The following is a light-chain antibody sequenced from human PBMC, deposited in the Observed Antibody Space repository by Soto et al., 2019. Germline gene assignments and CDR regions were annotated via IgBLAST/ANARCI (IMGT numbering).Light chain of an antibody. V-gene: IGLV4-69*01. Sequence: QSVLTQSPSASASLGASVKLTCTLSSGHSTYAIAWHQQQPEKGPRYLMKVNSDGSHSKGDGIPDRFSGSSSGAERYLTIASLQSGDEADYYCQTWGTGIQVFGGGTKVTVL. CDR3: QTWGTGIQV. CDR2: VNSDGSH. J-gene: IGLJ2*01. CDR1: SGHSTYA.